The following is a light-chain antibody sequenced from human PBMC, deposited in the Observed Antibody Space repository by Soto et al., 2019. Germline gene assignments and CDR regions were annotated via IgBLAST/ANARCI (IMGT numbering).Light chain of an antibody. CDR1: QSISNW. V-gene: IGKV1-33*01. CDR2: DAS. Sequence: DIQMTQSPSTLSASVGDRVTITCRASQSISNWLAWYQQKPGKAPKLLIYDASNLETGVPSRFSGSGSGTDFTFTISSLQPEDIATYYCQQYDNLLLTFGGGTKVDI. J-gene: IGKJ4*01. CDR3: QQYDNLLLT.